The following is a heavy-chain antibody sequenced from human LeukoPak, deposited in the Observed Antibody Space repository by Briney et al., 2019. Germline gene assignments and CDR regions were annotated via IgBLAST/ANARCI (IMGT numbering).Heavy chain of an antibody. CDR1: GGSIGSYY. Sequence: SETLSLTCTVSGGSIGSYYWSWIRQPPGKGLEWIGHIYDTSYTDYNPSVKGRVSIDTSKNQFSLKLYYVTAADTAIYYCARETKLAVFSGGLGFNYWGQGTLVTVSA. CDR3: ARETKLAVFSGGLGFNY. CDR2: IYDTSYT. D-gene: IGHD6-19*01. J-gene: IGHJ4*02. V-gene: IGHV4-59*01.